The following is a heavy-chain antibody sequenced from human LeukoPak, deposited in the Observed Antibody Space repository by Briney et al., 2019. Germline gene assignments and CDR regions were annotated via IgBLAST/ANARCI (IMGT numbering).Heavy chain of an antibody. V-gene: IGHV4-38-2*02. CDR3: ARVRGYGDSQNYFDY. Sequence: SETLSLTCTVSGYSISSGYYWGWIRQPPGNGLEWIGSIYHSGSTYYNPSLKSRVTISVDTSKNQFSLKLSSVTAADTAVYYCARVRGYGDSQNYFDYWGQGTLVTVSS. CDR2: IYHSGST. D-gene: IGHD4-17*01. CDR1: GYSISSGYY. J-gene: IGHJ4*02.